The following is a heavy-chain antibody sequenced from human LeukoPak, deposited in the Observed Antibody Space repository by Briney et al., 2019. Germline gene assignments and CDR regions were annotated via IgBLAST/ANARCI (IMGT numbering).Heavy chain of an antibody. V-gene: IGHV4-39*07. Sequence: PSETLSLTCSVAGGALSSNSYYWGWVRQSPGKGLEWIGSMYYSGSTYYNPSLKSRVTMSLDTSKNQFSLKLKSMTAAATAVYFCASDSGRFYFDYWGQGTLVTVSS. J-gene: IGHJ4*02. CDR2: MYYSGST. CDR1: GGALSSNSYY. CDR3: ASDSGRFYFDY.